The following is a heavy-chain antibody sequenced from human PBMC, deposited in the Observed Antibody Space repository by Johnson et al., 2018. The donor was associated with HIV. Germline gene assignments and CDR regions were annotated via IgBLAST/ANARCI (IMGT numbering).Heavy chain of an antibody. CDR2: ISSSGSTI. CDR3: ASVLGRGYSGYDKNYDAFDI. Sequence: QMQLVESGGGVVQPGRSLRLSCAASGFTFDNFAMSWIRQAPGKGLEWVSYISSSGSTIYYADSVKGRFTISRDNAKNSLYLQMNSLRAEDTALYYCASVLGRGYSGYDKNYDAFDIWGQGTMVTVSS. D-gene: IGHD5-12*01. V-gene: IGHV3-11*01. J-gene: IGHJ3*02. CDR1: GFTFDNFA.